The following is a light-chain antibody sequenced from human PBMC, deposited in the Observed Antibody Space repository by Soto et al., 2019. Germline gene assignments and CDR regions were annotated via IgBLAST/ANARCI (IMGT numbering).Light chain of an antibody. V-gene: IGKV3-11*01. CDR3: HQRQSWPRR. CDR1: QSVTNN. J-gene: IGKJ1*01. Sequence: DIVLTQSPGTLSLSPAERATLSCRASQSVTNNQLAWYQHKPGQAPRLLIYHTSNRATGIPARFSGSGSGTDFTLTISSLEPEDFAVYYCHQRQSWPRRFGQGAKADI. CDR2: HTS.